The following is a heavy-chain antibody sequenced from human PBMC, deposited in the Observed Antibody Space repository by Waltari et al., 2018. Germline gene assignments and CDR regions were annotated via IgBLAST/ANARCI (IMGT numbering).Heavy chain of an antibody. CDR1: GFTVSPYH. V-gene: IGHV3-53*01. CDR3: ARIRPTTTSGWVPFDY. CDR2: LHNGVDT. J-gene: IGHJ4*02. Sequence: EVQLVESGGGLVQPGGSLRVSCAAFGFTVSPYHMAWVRQVSGKGLEWVSSLHNGVDTYYADSVKGRFTVFSDNSKNTVLLQMNSLRAEDTAFYYCARIRPTTTSGWVPFDYWGQGTLVTVS. D-gene: IGHD6-19*01.